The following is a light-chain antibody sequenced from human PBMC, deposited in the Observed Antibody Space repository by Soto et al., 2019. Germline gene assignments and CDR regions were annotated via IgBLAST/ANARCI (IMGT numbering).Light chain of an antibody. CDR2: DAS. J-gene: IGKJ2*01. CDR3: QHYNSWARS. CDR1: QSISRY. Sequence: EIVLTQSPATLSLSPDETATLSCRASQSISRYLAWYQHKPGQAPRLLIYDASISATGIPARFRGGGSETDFTLTISGLQSEDFAVYYCQHYNSWARSFGQGTKVDIK. V-gene: IGKV3D-15*01.